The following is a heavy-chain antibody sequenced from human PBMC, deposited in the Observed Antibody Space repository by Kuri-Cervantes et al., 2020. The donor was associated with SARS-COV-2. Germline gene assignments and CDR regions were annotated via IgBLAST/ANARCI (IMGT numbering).Heavy chain of an antibody. CDR2: IYYSGST. Sequence: GSLRLSCTVSGGSISSYYWSWIRQPPGKGLEWTGYIYYSGSTNYNPSLKSRVTIPVDTSKNQFSLKLSSVTAADTAVYYCARDLGIWRAFDIWGQGTMVTVSS. J-gene: IGHJ3*02. CDR3: ARDLGIWRAFDI. CDR1: GGSISSYY. V-gene: IGHV4-59*01. D-gene: IGHD3-16*01.